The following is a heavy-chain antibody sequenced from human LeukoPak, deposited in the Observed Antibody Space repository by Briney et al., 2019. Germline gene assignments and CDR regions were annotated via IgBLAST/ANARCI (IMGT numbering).Heavy chain of an antibody. D-gene: IGHD6-19*01. CDR3: ARWFTSGRGFFDY. V-gene: IGHV3-21*01. Sequence: GGSLRLSCAASGFTFSSYNMNWVRQAPGKGLEWVSSISTSSSYIYYADSVKGRFTISRDNAKNSLYLQMNSLRDEDTAVYYCARWFTSGRGFFDYWGQGILVTVSS. CDR1: GFTFSSYN. CDR2: ISTSSSYI. J-gene: IGHJ4*02.